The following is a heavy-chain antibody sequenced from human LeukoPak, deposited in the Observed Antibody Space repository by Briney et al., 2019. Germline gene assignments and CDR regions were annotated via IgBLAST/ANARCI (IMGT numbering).Heavy chain of an antibody. V-gene: IGHV4-39*07. CDR1: GGSISSSSYY. Sequence: PSETLSLTCTVSGGSISSSSYYWGWIRQPPGKGLEWIGSIYYSGSTYYNPSLKSRVTISVDTSKNQFSLKLSSVTAADTAVYYCARSHYDSSGYYSGVFHKNYFDYWGQGTLVTVSS. D-gene: IGHD3-22*01. J-gene: IGHJ4*02. CDR3: ARSHYDSSGYYSGVFHKNYFDY. CDR2: IYYSGST.